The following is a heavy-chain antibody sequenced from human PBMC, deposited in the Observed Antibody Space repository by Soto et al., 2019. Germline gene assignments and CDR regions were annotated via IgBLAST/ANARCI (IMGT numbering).Heavy chain of an antibody. Sequence: DVQLVESGGGSVQPGRSLRLSCAASGFTFDDHAMHWVRHVPGKGQEWVSGINWNSGSIGYGDSVKGRLAISGDNAKNSLQLQMNTLRADDTAFYYCVKDESINWYSGHFRHWGQGTLLTVSS. J-gene: IGHJ1*01. D-gene: IGHD6-13*01. V-gene: IGHV3-9*01. CDR1: GFTFDDHA. CDR3: VKDESINWYSGHFRH. CDR2: INWNSGSI.